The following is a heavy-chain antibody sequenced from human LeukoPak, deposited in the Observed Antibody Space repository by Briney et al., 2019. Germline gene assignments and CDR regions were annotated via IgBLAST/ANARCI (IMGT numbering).Heavy chain of an antibody. Sequence: GGSLRLSCAAPGFTFNNYAMTWVRQAPGKGLEWVSVISGSGDSTYYADSVKGRFTISRHDSNNTLSLQMNSLRPEDTAVYYCARRQHVNWGFDLWGRGTLVTVSS. CDR1: GFTFNNYA. V-gene: IGHV3-23*01. CDR2: ISGSGDST. D-gene: IGHD6-6*01. J-gene: IGHJ2*01. CDR3: ARRQHVNWGFDL.